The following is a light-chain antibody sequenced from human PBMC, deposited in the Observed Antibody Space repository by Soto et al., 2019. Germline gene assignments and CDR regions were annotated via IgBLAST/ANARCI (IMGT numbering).Light chain of an antibody. V-gene: IGLV2-11*01. Sequence: QSALTQLRSVSGSPGQSVTISCTGTRSDVGGYKYVSWYQQHPGKVPKLMIYDVSKRPSGVPDRFAGSKSGNTASVTISGLQAEDEAEYYCCSYGGSYTVVFGGGTKLTVL. CDR3: CSYGGSYTVV. CDR2: DVS. CDR1: RSDVGGYKY. J-gene: IGLJ2*01.